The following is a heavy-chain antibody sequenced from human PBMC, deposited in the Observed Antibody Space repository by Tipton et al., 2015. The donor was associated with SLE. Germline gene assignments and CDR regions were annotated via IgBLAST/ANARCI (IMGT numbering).Heavy chain of an antibody. J-gene: IGHJ4*02. CDR2: ISSSSSTI. CDR3: ARSFPVDY. CDR1: GFTFSSYA. Sequence: SLRLSCAASGFTFSSYAMSWVRQAPGKGLEWVSYISSSSSTIYYADSVKGRFTISRDNAKNSLYLQMNSLRAEDTAVYYCARSFPVDYWGQGTLVTVSS. V-gene: IGHV3-48*01.